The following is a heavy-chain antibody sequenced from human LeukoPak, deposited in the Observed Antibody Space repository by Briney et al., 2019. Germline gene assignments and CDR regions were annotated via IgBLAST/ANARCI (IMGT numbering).Heavy chain of an antibody. CDR3: ASGSLGDGYGVGDYYQYMDV. D-gene: IGHD5-24*01. Sequence: SVKVPCKASGGTFNSYAISWVRQAPGQGLEWMGGIMPLFGTANYAQEFQGRVTLTTDESASTAYMEVSSLRSEDTAVYYCASGSLGDGYGVGDYYQYMDVWGKGTTVTASS. CDR1: GGTFNSYA. V-gene: IGHV1-69*05. J-gene: IGHJ6*03. CDR2: IMPLFGTA.